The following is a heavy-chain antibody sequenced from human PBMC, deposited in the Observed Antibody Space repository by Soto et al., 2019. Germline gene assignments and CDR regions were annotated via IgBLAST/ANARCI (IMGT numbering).Heavy chain of an antibody. CDR1: GFTFSSYA. V-gene: IGHV3-23*01. J-gene: IGHJ3*02. D-gene: IGHD6-6*01. CDR2: ISGSGGST. CDR3: AKGIEYSSSSSLNDAFDI. Sequence: GGSLRLSCAASGFTFSSYAMSWVRQAPGKGLEWVSAISGSGGSTYYADSVKGRFTISRDNSKNTLYLQMNSLRAEDTAVYYCAKGIEYSSSSSLNDAFDIWGQGTMVTVSS.